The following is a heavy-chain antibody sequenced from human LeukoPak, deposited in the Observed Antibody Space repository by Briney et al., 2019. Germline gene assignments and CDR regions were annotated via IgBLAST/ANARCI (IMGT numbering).Heavy chain of an antibody. Sequence: ASVKVSCKASGYTFTGYYMHWVRQAPGQGLEWMGWMNTDSGDTGYAQKLQGRVTMTRNTSISTAYMELSSLRSEDTAMYYCARNHLTLGYFDPAYWGQGTMVTVSS. V-gene: IGHV1-8*02. D-gene: IGHD3-9*01. CDR3: ARNHLTLGYFDPAY. CDR2: MNTDSGDT. J-gene: IGHJ4*02. CDR1: GYTFTGYY.